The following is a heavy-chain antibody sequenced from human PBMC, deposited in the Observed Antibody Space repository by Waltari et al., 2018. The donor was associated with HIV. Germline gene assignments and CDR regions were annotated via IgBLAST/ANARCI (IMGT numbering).Heavy chain of an antibody. D-gene: IGHD3-16*01. J-gene: IGHJ4*02. CDR1: GFTFSSYW. CDR2: INSDGSST. CDR3: ASLYNYVWGSPPPFDY. Sequence: EVPPVESGGGLGHPGGSPRLSCPASGFTFSSYWSHGVRQAPGTGLVWVSRINSDGSSTNYADSVKGRFTISRDNAKNTVYLQMNSLRAEDTALYYCASLYNYVWGSPPPFDYWGQGTLVTVSS. V-gene: IGHV3-74*01.